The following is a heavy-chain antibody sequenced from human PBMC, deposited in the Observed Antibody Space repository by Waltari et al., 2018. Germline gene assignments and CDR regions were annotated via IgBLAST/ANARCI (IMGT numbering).Heavy chain of an antibody. V-gene: IGHV4-34*01. CDR2: INHSGST. CDR3: AKDRSHDSSGYTLSH. J-gene: IGHJ4*02. Sequence: QVQLQQWGAGLLKPSETLSLTCAVSGGSFSGYSWSWLRQPPGKGLEWIGEINHSGSTNYNPSLKSRVTISVDTSKNQFSLKLSSVTAADTGVYYWAKDRSHDSSGYTLSHWGQGTLVTVSS. D-gene: IGHD3-22*01. CDR1: GGSFSGYS.